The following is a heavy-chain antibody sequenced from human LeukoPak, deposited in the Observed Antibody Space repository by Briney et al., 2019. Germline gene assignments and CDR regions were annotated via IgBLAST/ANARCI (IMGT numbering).Heavy chain of an antibody. CDR1: GGSISSYY. CDR3: ARVYYVPAAAPYWFDP. Sequence: SETLSLTCTVSGGSISSYYWSWIRQPAGKGLEWIGRIYTSGSTNYNPSLKSRVTMSVDTSKNQFSLKLSSVTVADTAVYYCARVYYVPAAAPYWFDPWGQGTLVTVSS. V-gene: IGHV4-4*07. CDR2: IYTSGST. D-gene: IGHD2-2*01. J-gene: IGHJ5*02.